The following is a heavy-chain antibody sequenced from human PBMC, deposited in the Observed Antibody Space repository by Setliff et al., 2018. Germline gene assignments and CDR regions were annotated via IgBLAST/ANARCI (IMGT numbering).Heavy chain of an antibody. V-gene: IGHV3-15*01. CDR3: AKDTGYYFDY. Sequence: GGSLRLSCAASGFTFSNARMSWVRQAPGKGLEWVGRIKSKTDGGTTDYAAPVKGRFTISRDDSENTLYLQLNSLRGEDTAVYYCAKDTGYYFDYWGQGTLVTVSS. CDR2: IKSKTDGGTT. J-gene: IGHJ4*02. CDR1: GFTFSNAR. D-gene: IGHD4-4*01.